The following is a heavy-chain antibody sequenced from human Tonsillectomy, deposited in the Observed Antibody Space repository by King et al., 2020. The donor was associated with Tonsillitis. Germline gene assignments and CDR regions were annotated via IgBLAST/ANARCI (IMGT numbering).Heavy chain of an antibody. D-gene: IGHD3-22*01. CDR2: IIPIFGSS. Sequence: VQLVQSGAEVKKPGSSVKVSCKASGGTFSSYAISWVRQAPGQGLEWMGGIIPIFGSSKYTRKFQGRVTISAGEPPSTAYMELSSLRSEDTAVYYCARSPIPCGYPAYYYYTMDVWGQGTTVTVPS. CDR1: GGTFSSYA. CDR3: ARSPIPCGYPAYYYYTMDV. J-gene: IGHJ6*02. V-gene: IGHV1-69*01.